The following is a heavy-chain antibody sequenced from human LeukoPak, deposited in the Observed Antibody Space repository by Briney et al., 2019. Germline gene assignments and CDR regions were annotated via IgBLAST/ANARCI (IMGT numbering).Heavy chain of an antibody. CDR2: ISSSSSYI. V-gene: IGHV3-21*01. D-gene: IGHD3-9*01. CDR3: ARGRDILTGYPWFDP. J-gene: IGHJ5*02. Sequence: GGSLRLSCAASGFTFSSYSMNWVRQAPGKGLEWVSSISSSSSYIYYADSVKGRFTISRDNAKNSLYLQMNSLRAEDTAVYYCARGRDILTGYPWFDPWGQGTLVTVSS. CDR1: GFTFSSYS.